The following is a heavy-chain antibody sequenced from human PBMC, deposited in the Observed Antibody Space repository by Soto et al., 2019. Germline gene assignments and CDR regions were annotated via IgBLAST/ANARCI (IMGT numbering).Heavy chain of an antibody. J-gene: IGHJ6*02. CDR2: IYSGGIT. Sequence: GGSLRLSCAASGFTVSSTYMSWVRQAPGKGLDWVSVIYSGGITYYADSVKGRFTISRDNSKNTLYLQMNSLGAEDTAVYYCARHPSGSTAGTYYGMDVWGQGTTVTVSS. V-gene: IGHV3-53*01. CDR3: ARHPSGSTAGTYYGMDV. CDR1: GFTVSSTY. D-gene: IGHD2-2*01.